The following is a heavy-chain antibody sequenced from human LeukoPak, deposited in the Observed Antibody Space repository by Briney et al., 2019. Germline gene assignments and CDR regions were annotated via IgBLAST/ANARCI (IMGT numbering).Heavy chain of an antibody. Sequence: PGGSLRLSCAASGFTFKSYRMHWVRQSPGKGLVWVSRLSTDSTRENYADSVKGRFTVSRDNAKNTLYLQLNSLRVDDTAVYYCARGERRGPLDYWGQGTLVTVSS. CDR2: LSTDSTRE. D-gene: IGHD1-1*01. J-gene: IGHJ4*02. CDR1: GFTFKSYR. V-gene: IGHV3-74*01. CDR3: ARGERRGPLDY.